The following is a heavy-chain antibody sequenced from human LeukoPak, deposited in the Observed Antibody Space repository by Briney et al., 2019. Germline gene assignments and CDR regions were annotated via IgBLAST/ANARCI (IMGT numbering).Heavy chain of an antibody. Sequence: GRSLRLSCAASGFTFSSYGMHWVRQAPGKGLEWVAVIWYDGSNKYYADSVKGRFTISRDNSKNTLYLQMNSLRAEDTAVYYCAKDLYDSSGYYPLDYWGQGTLVTVSS. J-gene: IGHJ4*02. CDR3: AKDLYDSSGYYPLDY. V-gene: IGHV3-33*06. D-gene: IGHD3-22*01. CDR1: GFTFSSYG. CDR2: IWYDGSNK.